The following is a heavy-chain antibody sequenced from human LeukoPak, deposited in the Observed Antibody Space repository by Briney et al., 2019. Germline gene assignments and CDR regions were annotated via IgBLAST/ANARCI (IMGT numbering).Heavy chain of an antibody. CDR2: ITTSDGNT. CDR3: AKDGGLWVSAHWGDS. V-gene: IGHV3-23*01. D-gene: IGHD7-27*01. J-gene: IGHJ4*02. CDR1: GFTFSSYT. Sequence: GGSLRLSCAASGFTFSSYTMSWVRQAPGKGLEWVSTITTSDGNTYYADSVKGRFTVSRDNSKNTLYLQMNSLRAEDTAVYYCAKDGGLWVSAHWGDSWGRGTLVTVSP.